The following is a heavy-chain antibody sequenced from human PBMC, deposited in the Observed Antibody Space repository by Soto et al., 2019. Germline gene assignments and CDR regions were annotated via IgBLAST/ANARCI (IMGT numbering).Heavy chain of an antibody. CDR2: IYYSGST. Sequence: SETLSLTCTVSGGSISSYYWSWIRQPPGKGLEWIGYIYYSGSTNYNPSLKSRVTISVDTSKNQFSLKLSSVTAADTAVYYCARHHGSGSYWVGYYYYXGMDVWGQGTTVT. CDR1: GGSISSYY. V-gene: IGHV4-59*08. J-gene: IGHJ6*02. D-gene: IGHD3-10*01. CDR3: ARHHGSGSYWVGYYYYXGMDV.